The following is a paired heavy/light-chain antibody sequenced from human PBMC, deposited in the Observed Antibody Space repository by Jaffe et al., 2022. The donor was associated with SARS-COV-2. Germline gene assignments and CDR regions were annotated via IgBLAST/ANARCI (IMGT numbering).Heavy chain of an antibody. CDR2: IYHSGSS. D-gene: IGHD2-15*01. CDR1: GGSINSRSYF. CDR3: AGLYGCADGGCYSRLIDK. J-gene: IGHJ4*02. V-gene: IGHV4-39*01. Sequence: QLQLQESGPGLVKPSETLSLNCTVSGGSINSRSYFWGWIRQPPGKGLEYMGSIYHSGSSYYSPSLKSRLTISVDTSKNQFSLRLRSVTAADTAVYYCAGLYGCADGGCYSRLIDKWGQGTLVTVSS.
Light chain of an antibody. V-gene: IGLV2-8*01. CDR2: EVS. J-gene: IGLJ3*02. CDR1: SIGAYNY. Sequence: QSALTQPPSASGSPGQSVTISCTGASIGAYNYVSWYQQHPGKVPKLIISEVSQRPSGVPERFSGSKSGNTASLTVSGLQAEDEADYYCASYVVSNIWVFGGGTKLTVL. CDR3: ASYVVSNIWV.